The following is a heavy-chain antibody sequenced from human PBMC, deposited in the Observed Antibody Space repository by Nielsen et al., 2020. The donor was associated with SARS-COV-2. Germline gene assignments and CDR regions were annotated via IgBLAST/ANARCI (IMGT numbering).Heavy chain of an antibody. CDR3: AKDIGDGYNYGYFDY. CDR2: ISWNSGSI. Sequence: GGSLRLSCAASGFTFDDYGMSWVRQAPGKGLEWVSGISWNSGSIGYADSVKGRFTISRDNAKNSLYLQMNSLRAEDTALYYCAKDIGDGYNYGYFDYWGQGTLVTVSS. V-gene: IGHV3-9*01. CDR1: GFTFDDYG. D-gene: IGHD5-24*01. J-gene: IGHJ4*02.